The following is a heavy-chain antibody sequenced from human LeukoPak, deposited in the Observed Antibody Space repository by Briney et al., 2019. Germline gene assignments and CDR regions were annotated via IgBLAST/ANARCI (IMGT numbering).Heavy chain of an antibody. CDR2: MNHSGST. Sequence: SETLSLTCAAYGGSFSGYYWSWIRQPPGKGLEWIGEMNHSGSTNYNPSLKSRVTISVDPSKNQLSLKVNSVTAADTAVYYCARGRGSWYAYWGQGTLVTVSS. CDR1: GGSFSGYY. D-gene: IGHD6-13*01. CDR3: ARGRGSWYAY. J-gene: IGHJ4*02. V-gene: IGHV4-34*01.